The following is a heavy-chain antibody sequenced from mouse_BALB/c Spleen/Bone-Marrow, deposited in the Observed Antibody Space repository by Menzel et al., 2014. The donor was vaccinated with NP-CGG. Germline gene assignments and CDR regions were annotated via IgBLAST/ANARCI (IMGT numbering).Heavy chain of an antibody. Sequence: EVQLVESGPGLVKPSQSLSLTCTVTGYSITSDYAWNWIRQFPGNKLEWMGYISYSGATTYNPSLKSRISITRDTSKNQFFLQLNSVTTEGTATYYCARGSYYFDYWGQGTTLTVSS. CDR3: ARGSYYFDY. J-gene: IGHJ2*01. CDR2: ISYSGAT. V-gene: IGHV3-2*02. D-gene: IGHD3-1*01. CDR1: GYSITSDYA.